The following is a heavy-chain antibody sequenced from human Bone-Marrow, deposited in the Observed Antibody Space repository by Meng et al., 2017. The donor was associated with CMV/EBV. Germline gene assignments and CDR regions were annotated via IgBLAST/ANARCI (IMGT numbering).Heavy chain of an antibody. CDR3: ARVGRWELLWALDY. Sequence: ASVKVSCKASGYSFSDYQMHWVRQAPGQGLEWMGWINPKSGGTYYAQKFQGRVTMTRDTSISTAYMELSRLRSDDTAVYYRARVGRWELLWALDYWGQGTLVTVSS. CDR1: GYSFSDYQ. J-gene: IGHJ4*02. V-gene: IGHV1-2*02. CDR2: INPKSGGT. D-gene: IGHD1-26*01.